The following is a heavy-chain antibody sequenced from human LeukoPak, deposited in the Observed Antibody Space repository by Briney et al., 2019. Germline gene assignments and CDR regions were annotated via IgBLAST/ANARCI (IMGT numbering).Heavy chain of an antibody. CDR3: ARAPTNYYDSSGYCLDY. D-gene: IGHD3-22*01. CDR1: GYSFTSYW. J-gene: IGHJ4*02. V-gene: IGHV5-51*01. CDR2: IYPGDSDT. Sequence: GESLKISCKGSGYSFTSYWIGWVRQMPGKGLEWMGIIYPGDSDTRYSPSFQGQVTISADKSISTAYLQWSSLKASDTAMYYCARAPTNYYDSSGYCLDYWGQGTLVTVSS.